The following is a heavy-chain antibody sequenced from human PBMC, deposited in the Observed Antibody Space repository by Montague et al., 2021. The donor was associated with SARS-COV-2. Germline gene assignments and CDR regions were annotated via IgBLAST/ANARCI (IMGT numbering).Heavy chain of an antibody. V-gene: IGHV4-4*09. J-gene: IGHJ2*01. CDR1: GGSINDHY. CDR2: ISSNGKT. Sequence: SETRSLTCTVSGGSINDHYRSWIRQSPGKGLEWIGYISSNGKTNYNPSLKSRVTLSADASRSEFSLKLDSMTAADTAVYFCARRGYYDSAGYHWHLDLWGRGMLVTVSS. D-gene: IGHD3-22*01. CDR3: ARRGYYDSAGYHWHLDL.